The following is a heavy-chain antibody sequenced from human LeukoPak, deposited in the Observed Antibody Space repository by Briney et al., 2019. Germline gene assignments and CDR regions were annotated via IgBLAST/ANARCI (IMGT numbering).Heavy chain of an antibody. CDR1: GYTFTSYG. Sequence: ASVKVSCKASGYTFTSYGISWVRQAPGQGLEWMGWINAYNGNTNYAQKLQGRVTMTTDTSTSTAYMELRSLRSDDTAVYYCARVGYSGYDSFAAIDYWGQGTLVTVSS. CDR3: ARVGYSGYDSFAAIDY. J-gene: IGHJ4*02. CDR2: INAYNGNT. D-gene: IGHD5-12*01. V-gene: IGHV1-18*01.